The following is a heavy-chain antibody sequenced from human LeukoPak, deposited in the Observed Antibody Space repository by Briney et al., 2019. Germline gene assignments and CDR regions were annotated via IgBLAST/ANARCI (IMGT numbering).Heavy chain of an antibody. CDR1: GYTFTSYD. Sequence: ASVKVSCKASGYTFTSYDITWVRQATGQGLEWMGWMNPNSGNSGYAQKFQGRVTMTRNTSISTAYMELSSLRSEDTAVFYCALYGSGTYFDYWGQGTPVTVSS. CDR2: MNPNSGNS. CDR3: ALYGSGTYFDY. D-gene: IGHD3-10*01. J-gene: IGHJ4*02. V-gene: IGHV1-8*01.